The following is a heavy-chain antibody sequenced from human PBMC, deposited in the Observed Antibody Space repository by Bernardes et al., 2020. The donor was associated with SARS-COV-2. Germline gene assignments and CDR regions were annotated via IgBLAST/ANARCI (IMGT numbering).Heavy chain of an antibody. V-gene: IGHV3-9*01. CDR1: GFTFDDYA. Sequence: GGSLRLSCAASGFTFDDYAMHWVRQAPGKGLEWVSGISWNSGSIGYADSVKGRFTISRDNAKNSLYLQMNSLRAEDTALYYCACTGTTYGTVGYGMDVWGQGTTVTVSS. D-gene: IGHD1-1*01. J-gene: IGHJ6*02. CDR3: ACTGTTYGTVGYGMDV. CDR2: ISWNSGSI.